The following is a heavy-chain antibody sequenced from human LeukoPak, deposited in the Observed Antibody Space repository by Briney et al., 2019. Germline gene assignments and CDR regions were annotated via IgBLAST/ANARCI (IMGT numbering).Heavy chain of an antibody. V-gene: IGHV2-5*01. CDR1: GFSLSTSGVG. D-gene: IGHD3-3*01. CDR3: AHMGLTIFGVVIPNGYFDY. J-gene: IGHJ4*02. CDR2: IYWNDDK. Sequence: ESGPTLVNPTQTLTLTCTFSGFSLSTSGVGVGWIRQPPGKALEWLALIYWNDDKRYSPSLKSRLTITKDTSKNQVVLTMTNMDPVDTATYYCAHMGLTIFGVVIPNGYFDYWGQGTLVTVSS.